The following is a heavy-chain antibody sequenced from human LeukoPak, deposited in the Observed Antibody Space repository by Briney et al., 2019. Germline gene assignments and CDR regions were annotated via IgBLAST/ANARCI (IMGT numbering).Heavy chain of an antibody. V-gene: IGHV4-61*05. Sequence: PSETLSLTCTVSGGSISSTTNYWGWIRQPPGKGLEWIGYIYYSGSTNYNPSLKSRVTISVDTSKNQFSLKLSSVTAADTAVYYCARVYYSNSYDYWYFDLWGRGTLVTVSS. CDR2: IYYSGST. J-gene: IGHJ2*01. CDR3: ARVYYSNSYDYWYFDL. D-gene: IGHD6-13*01. CDR1: GGSISSTTNY.